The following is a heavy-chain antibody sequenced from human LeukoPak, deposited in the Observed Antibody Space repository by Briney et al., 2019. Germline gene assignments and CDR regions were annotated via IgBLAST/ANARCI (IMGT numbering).Heavy chain of an antibody. CDR1: GYTFTGYY. Sequence: ASVKVSCKASGYTFTGYYMHWVRQAPGQGLEWMGWINPNSGGTNYAQKFQGRFTMTRDTSISTAYMELSRLRSDDTAVYYCARGEYSSSWYRPRYFDYWGQGTLVTVSS. V-gene: IGHV1-2*02. CDR2: INPNSGGT. J-gene: IGHJ4*02. CDR3: ARGEYSSSWYRPRYFDY. D-gene: IGHD6-13*01.